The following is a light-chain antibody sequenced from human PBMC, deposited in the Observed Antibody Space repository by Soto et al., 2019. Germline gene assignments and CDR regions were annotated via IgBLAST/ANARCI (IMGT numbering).Light chain of an antibody. J-gene: IGKJ3*01. V-gene: IGKV3-20*01. Sequence: ETVLTQSPGTLSLSPGERATLSCRASQSVSDNYLAWYQQKPGQAPRLLLYDASNRATGIPDRFSGSGSGTDFTLTISRLEPEDFALYYCQQYGSSPFTFGPGTKVDIK. CDR1: QSVSDNY. CDR3: QQYGSSPFT. CDR2: DAS.